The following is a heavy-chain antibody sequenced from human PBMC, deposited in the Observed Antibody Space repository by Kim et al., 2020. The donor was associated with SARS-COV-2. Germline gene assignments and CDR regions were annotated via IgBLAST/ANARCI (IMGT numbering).Heavy chain of an antibody. D-gene: IGHD3-10*01. J-gene: IGHJ4*02. CDR3: ARDRGGYLASGSYYTFDY. CDR2: IYYSGST. Sequence: SETLSLTCTVSGGSISSGGYYWSWIRQHPGKGLEWIGYIYYSGSTYYNPSLKSRVTISVDTSKNQFSLTLSSVTAADTAVYYCARDRGGYLASGSYYTFDYWGQGTLVTVSS. CDR1: GGSISSGGYY. V-gene: IGHV4-31*03.